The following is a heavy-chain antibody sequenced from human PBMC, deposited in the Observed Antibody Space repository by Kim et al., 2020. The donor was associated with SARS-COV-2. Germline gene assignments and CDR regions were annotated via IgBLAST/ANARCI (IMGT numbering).Heavy chain of an antibody. Sequence: STHYSPSLKSRVTISVDTSKNQFSLKLASVTAADTAVYYCARGVPGYWGQGTLVTVSS. J-gene: IGHJ4*02. CDR3: ARGVPGY. CDR2: ST. V-gene: IGHV4-34*01.